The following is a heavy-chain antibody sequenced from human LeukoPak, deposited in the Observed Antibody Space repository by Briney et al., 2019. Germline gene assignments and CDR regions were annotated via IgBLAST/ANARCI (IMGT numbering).Heavy chain of an antibody. D-gene: IGHD2-15*01. CDR1: GFTFSRDW. Sequence: GGSLRLSCAASGFTFSRDWMYWVRQAPGEGLVWVSHINPDGSSTSYADSVKGRFTISRDNAKNSLYLQMNSLRAEDTAVYYCASLYCSGGSCYDWDAFDIWGQGTMVTVSS. CDR3: ASLYCSGGSCYDWDAFDI. CDR2: INPDGSST. V-gene: IGHV3-74*01. J-gene: IGHJ3*02.